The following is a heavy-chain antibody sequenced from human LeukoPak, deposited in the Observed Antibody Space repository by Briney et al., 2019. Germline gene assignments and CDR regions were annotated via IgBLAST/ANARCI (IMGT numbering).Heavy chain of an antibody. D-gene: IGHD2-2*01. CDR2: IYTSGST. V-gene: IGHV4-4*07. CDR1: GGSISSYY. CDR3: ARDRPGYCSSTSCLNWFDP. J-gene: IGHJ5*02. Sequence: SETLSLTCTVSGGSISSYYWSWIRQPAGKGLEWIGRIYTSGSTNYNPSLKSRVTMSVDTSKNQFSLKLSSVTAADTAVYYCARDRPGYCSSTSCLNWFDPWGQGTLVTVSS.